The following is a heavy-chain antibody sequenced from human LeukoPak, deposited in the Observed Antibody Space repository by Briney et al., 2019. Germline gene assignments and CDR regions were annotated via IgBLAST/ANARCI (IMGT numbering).Heavy chain of an antibody. CDR2: INHSGST. J-gene: IGHJ4*02. CDR3: ARASVRGGLDY. CDR1: GGSFSGFY. Sequence: SETLSLTCAVYGGSFSGFYWSWIRQPPGKGLEWIGEINHSGSTYYNPSLKSRVTISVDTSKNQFSLKLSSVTAADTAVYYCARASVRGGLDYWGQGTLVTVSS. V-gene: IGHV4-34*01. D-gene: IGHD3-10*01.